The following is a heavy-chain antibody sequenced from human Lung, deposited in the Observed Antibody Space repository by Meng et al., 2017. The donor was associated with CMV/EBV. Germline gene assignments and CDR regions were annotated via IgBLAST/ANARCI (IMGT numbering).Heavy chain of an antibody. CDR1: GYIFTSYW. CDR2: IYPGDSDT. J-gene: IGHJ4*02. CDR3: ARLLAKDLDY. Sequence: GGSXRLXCKGSGYIFTSYWIGWVRQMPGKGLEWMGIIYPGDSDTIYSPSFQGQVTISADKSISTAYLQWNSLRASDTAMYYCARLLAKDLDYWGQGTLVTVSS. V-gene: IGHV5-51*01.